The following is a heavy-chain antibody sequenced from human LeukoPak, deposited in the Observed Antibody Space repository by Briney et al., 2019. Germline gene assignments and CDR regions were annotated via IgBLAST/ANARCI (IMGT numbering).Heavy chain of an antibody. CDR1: GFTFSSYW. CDR2: IKQDGSEK. V-gene: IGHV3-7*03. Sequence: GGSLRLSCAASGFTFSSYWMSWVRQAPGKGLEWVANIKQDGSEKYYVDSVKGRFTISRDNSKNTLYLQMNSLRAEDTAVYYCAKGYYYDSSGYYGETAVDIWGQGTMVTVSS. J-gene: IGHJ3*02. D-gene: IGHD3-22*01. CDR3: AKGYYYDSSGYYGETAVDI.